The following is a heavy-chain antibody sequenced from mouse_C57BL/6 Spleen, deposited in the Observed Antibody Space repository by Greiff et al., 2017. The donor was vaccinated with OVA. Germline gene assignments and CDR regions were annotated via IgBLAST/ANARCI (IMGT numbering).Heavy chain of an antibody. V-gene: IGHV5-6*01. CDR1: GFTFSSYG. Sequence: EVQGVESGGDLVKPGGSLKLSCAASGFTFSSYGMSWVRQTPDKRLEWVATISSGGSYTYYPDSVKGRFTISRDNAKNTLYLQMSSLKSEDTAMYYCARHESIGSSFYAMDYWGQGTSVTVSS. D-gene: IGHD1-1*01. CDR2: ISSGGSYT. CDR3: ARHESIGSSFYAMDY. J-gene: IGHJ4*01.